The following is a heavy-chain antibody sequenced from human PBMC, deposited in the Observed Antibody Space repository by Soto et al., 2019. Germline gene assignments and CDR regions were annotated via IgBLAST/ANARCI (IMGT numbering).Heavy chain of an antibody. V-gene: IGHV1-2*02. Sequence: ASVKVSCKASGYTFTGYYMHWVRQAAGQGLEWMGWINPNSGGTNYAQKFQGRVTMTRDTSISTAYMELSRLRSDDTAVYYCARGGGYFGRDIVVVVDAKTQIQHQIEYWGQGTLFSVSS. CDR2: INPNSGGT. D-gene: IGHD2-15*01. CDR1: GYTFTGYY. J-gene: IGHJ4*02. CDR3: ARGGGYFGRDIVVVVDAKTQIQHQIEY.